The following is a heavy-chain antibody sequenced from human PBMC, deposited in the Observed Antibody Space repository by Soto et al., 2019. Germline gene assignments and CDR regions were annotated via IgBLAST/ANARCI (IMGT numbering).Heavy chain of an antibody. V-gene: IGHV1-2*02. CDR1: GYRFTGYG. CDR2: INPKSGAT. D-gene: IGHD2-21*02. CDR3: VYYCAKSNYGGDGYLQYVLDF. J-gene: IGHJ6*02. Sequence: ASEKVSCTASGYRFTGYGLHWVRQAPGQGLQWMGWINPKSGATDYAQKFQGRVTMTREMSTNTAYLELSGLRSDDTADDTAVYYCAKSNYGGDGYLQYVLDFWGQGTTVIV.